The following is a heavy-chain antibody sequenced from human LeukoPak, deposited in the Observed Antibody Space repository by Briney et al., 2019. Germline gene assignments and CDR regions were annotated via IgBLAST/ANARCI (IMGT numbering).Heavy chain of an antibody. V-gene: IGHV3-13*04. CDR2: IVTAGET. J-gene: IGHJ5*02. CDR3: ARFDPRTLGGFDP. D-gene: IGHD3-3*01. CDR1: VFTASRYD. Sequence: TGGSLRLSCADPVFTASRYDIQWVSQATGKGLKWVLAIVTAGETYYPGSVKGRFTISRENGKNSLYLQMNSLRAGDTAVYYCARFDPRTLGGFDPWGQGTLVTVSS.